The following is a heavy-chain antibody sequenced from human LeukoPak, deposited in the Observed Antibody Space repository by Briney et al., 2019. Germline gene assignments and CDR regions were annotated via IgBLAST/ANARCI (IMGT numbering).Heavy chain of an antibody. Sequence: GGSLRLSCAASGFTFSSYAMSWVRQAPGKGLEWVSTISGSGGSTYYADSVKGRFTISRDNSKNTLYLQMNSLRAEDTAVYYCAKYSSWYLEGMDVWGQGTTVTVSS. CDR2: ISGSGGST. CDR1: GFTFSSYA. D-gene: IGHD6-13*01. CDR3: AKYSSWYLEGMDV. V-gene: IGHV3-23*01. J-gene: IGHJ6*02.